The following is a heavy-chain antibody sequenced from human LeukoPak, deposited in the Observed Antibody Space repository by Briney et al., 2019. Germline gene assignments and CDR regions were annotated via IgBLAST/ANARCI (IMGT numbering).Heavy chain of an antibody. D-gene: IGHD1-26*01. CDR3: ARVASKGSYFRYYYYYYYMDV. CDR1: GYAFTSYD. CDR2: MNPNSGNT. V-gene: IGHV1-8*03. J-gene: IGHJ6*03. Sequence: ASVKVSCKASGYAFTSYDINWVRQATGQGLEWMGWMNPNSGNTGYAQKFQGRVTITRNTSISTAYMELSSLRSEDTAVYYCARVASKGSYFRYYYYYYYMDVWGKGTTVTVSS.